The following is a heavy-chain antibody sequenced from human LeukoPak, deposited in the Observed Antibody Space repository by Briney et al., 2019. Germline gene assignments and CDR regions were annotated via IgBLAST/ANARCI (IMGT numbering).Heavy chain of an antibody. CDR2: IYPGDSDT. J-gene: IGHJ3*02. V-gene: IGHV5-51*01. CDR1: GYSFTSYW. Sequence: GESLKISCKGSGYSFTSYWIGWVRQMPGKGLEWMGIIYPGDSDTRYSPSFQGQVTISADKSISTAYLQWSSLKASDTAMYYCARQGSLVAGTGDAFDIWGQGTMVTVSS. CDR3: ARQGSLVAGTGDAFDI. D-gene: IGHD6-19*01.